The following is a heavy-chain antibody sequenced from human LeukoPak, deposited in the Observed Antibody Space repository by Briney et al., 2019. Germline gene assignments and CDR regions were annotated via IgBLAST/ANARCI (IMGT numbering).Heavy chain of an antibody. Sequence: GGSLRLSCAASGFTFSSYAMSWVRQVPGKGLEWVSAISGSGGSTYYADSVKGRFTISRDNSKNTLYLQMNSLRAEDTAVYYCARPSLRITMMVVSWGQGTMVTVSS. V-gene: IGHV3-23*01. D-gene: IGHD3-22*01. CDR2: ISGSGGST. CDR3: ARPSLRITMMVVS. CDR1: GFTFSSYA. J-gene: IGHJ3*01.